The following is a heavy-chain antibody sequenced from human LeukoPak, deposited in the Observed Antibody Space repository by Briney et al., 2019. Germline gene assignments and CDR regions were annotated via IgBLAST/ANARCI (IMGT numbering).Heavy chain of an antibody. CDR1: GGSISSSSYY. CDR2: IYYSGST. D-gene: IGHD3-10*01. CDR3: ARVSGGVYYSLTRSYFDY. V-gene: IGHV4-39*07. Sequence: WETLSLTCTVSGGSISSSSYYWGWIRQPPGKGLEWIGSIYYSGSTYYNPSLKSRVTISVDTSKNQFSLKLSSVTAADTAVYYSARVSGGVYYSLTRSYFDYWGQGTLVTVSS. J-gene: IGHJ4*02.